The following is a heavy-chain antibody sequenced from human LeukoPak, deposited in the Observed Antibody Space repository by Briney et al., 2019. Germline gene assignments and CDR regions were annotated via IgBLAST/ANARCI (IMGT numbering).Heavy chain of an antibody. V-gene: IGHV3-21*01. D-gene: IGHD1-7*01. CDR1: GFTFSSYS. J-gene: IGHJ4*02. CDR2: ISSSSSYI. CDR3: ARAHNWKYGTFDY. Sequence: GGSLRLSCAASGFTFSSYSMNWVRQAPGKGLEWVSSISSSSSYIYYADSVKGRFTISRDDAKNSLYLQMNSLRVEDTAVYYCARAHNWKYGTFDYWGQGTLVTVSS.